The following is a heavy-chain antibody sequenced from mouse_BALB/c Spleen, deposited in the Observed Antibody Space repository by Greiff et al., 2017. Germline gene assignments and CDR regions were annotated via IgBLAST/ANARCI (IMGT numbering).Heavy chain of an antibody. CDR1: GYSFTDYI. CDR3: ARGTGTWAMDY. CDR2: INPYYGST. V-gene: IGHV1-39*01. Sequence: VQLQQTGPELVKPGASVKISCKASGYSFTDYIMLWVKQSHGKSLEWIGNINPYYGSTSYNLKFKGKATLTVDKSSSTAYMQLNSLTSEDSAVYYCARGTGTWAMDYWGQGTSVTVSS. J-gene: IGHJ4*01. D-gene: IGHD4-1*01.